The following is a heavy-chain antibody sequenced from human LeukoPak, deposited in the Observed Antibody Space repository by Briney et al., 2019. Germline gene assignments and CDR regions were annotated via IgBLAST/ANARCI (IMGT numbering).Heavy chain of an antibody. CDR3: VRHNYCYDY. J-gene: IGHJ4*02. CDR1: GFTFNRYW. V-gene: IGHV3-74*01. D-gene: IGHD3-10*01. CDR2: ILNDGGST. Sequence: GGSLRLSCAASGFTFNRYWMHWVRQAPGEGPVWVAHILNDGGSTSYADSVKGRFTISRDDAKNTLSLQMNSLRAEDTAVYHCVRHNYCYDYWGQGTPVTVSS.